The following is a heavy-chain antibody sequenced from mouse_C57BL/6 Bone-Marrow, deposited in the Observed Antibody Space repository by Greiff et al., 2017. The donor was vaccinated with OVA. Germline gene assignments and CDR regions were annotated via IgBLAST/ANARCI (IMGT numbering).Heavy chain of an antibody. V-gene: IGHV1-63*01. J-gene: IGHJ1*03. CDR1: GYTFTNYW. Sequence: VQLKQSGAELVRPGTSVKMSCKASGYTFTNYWIGWAKQRPGHGLEWIGDLYPGGGYTNYNEKFKGKATLTADKSSSTAYMQFSSLTSEDSAIYYGAREGEGDWYFDVWGTGTTVTVSS. CDR2: LYPGGGYT. CDR3: AREGEGDWYFDV.